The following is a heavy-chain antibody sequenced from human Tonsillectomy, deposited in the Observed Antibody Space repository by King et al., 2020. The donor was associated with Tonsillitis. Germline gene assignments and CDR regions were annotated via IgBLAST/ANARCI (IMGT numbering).Heavy chain of an antibody. D-gene: IGHD3-22*01. CDR3: ARETYYDGSGYPGSFDC. CDR1: GHTFTGYY. J-gene: IGHJ4*02. Sequence: QLVQSGAEVKKPGASVKVSCKASGHTFTGYYMHWVRQAPGQGLEWMGWINPNSGGTDYAQKFQGRVTMTRVTSISTSYMELSRLRSDDTALYYCARETYYDGSGYPGSFDCWGQGTLVTVSS. V-gene: IGHV1-2*02. CDR2: INPNSGGT.